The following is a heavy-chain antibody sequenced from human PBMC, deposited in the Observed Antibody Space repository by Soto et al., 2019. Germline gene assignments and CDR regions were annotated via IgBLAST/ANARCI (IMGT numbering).Heavy chain of an antibody. V-gene: IGHV1-3*01. J-gene: IGHJ2*01. D-gene: IGHD3-3*01. CDR2: INAGNGNT. Sequence: QVQLVQSGAEVKKPGASVKVSCKASGYTFTSYAMHWVRQAPGQRLEWMGWINAGNGNTKYSQKFQGRVIITRDTSASTAYMELSSLRSEDTAVYYCARGRRITIFGVVSSTGGYFDLWGRGTLVTVSS. CDR1: GYTFTSYA. CDR3: ARGRRITIFGVVSSTGGYFDL.